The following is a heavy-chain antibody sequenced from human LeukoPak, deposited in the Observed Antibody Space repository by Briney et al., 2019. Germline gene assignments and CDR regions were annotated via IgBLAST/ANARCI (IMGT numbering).Heavy chain of an antibody. CDR3: ARGRRPDYYYMDV. CDR1: GGSISSYY. CDR2: IYYSGST. D-gene: IGHD6-6*01. Sequence: SETLSLTCTVSGGSISSYYWSWIRQPPGKGLEWIGYIYYSGSTNHNPSLKSRVAISVDTSKNQFSLKLSSVTAADTAVYYCARGRRPDYYYMDVWGKGTTVTVSS. J-gene: IGHJ6*03. V-gene: IGHV4-59*01.